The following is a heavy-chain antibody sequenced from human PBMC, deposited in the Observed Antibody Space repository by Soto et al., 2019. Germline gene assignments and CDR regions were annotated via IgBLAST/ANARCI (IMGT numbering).Heavy chain of an antibody. Sequence: ASVKVSCKVSGYTLTELSMHWVRQAPGKGLEWMGWISAYNGNTNYAQKLQGRVTMTTDTSTSTAYMELRSLRSDDTAVYYCARDHGTIFDFDYWGQGTLVTVSS. V-gene: IGHV1-18*01. CDR3: ARDHGTIFDFDY. J-gene: IGHJ4*02. CDR2: ISAYNGNT. CDR1: GYTLTELS. D-gene: IGHD3-9*01.